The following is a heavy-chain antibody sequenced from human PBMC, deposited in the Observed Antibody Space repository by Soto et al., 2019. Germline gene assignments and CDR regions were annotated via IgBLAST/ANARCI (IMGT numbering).Heavy chain of an antibody. J-gene: IGHJ4*02. Sequence: GVLILSCAAAGFTFSSYAMSWVRQAPGKGLEWVSAISGSGGSTNYADSVKGRFTISRDNSKNTLYLQMNSLRAEDTAVYYCAKGRVLTTVVTPGWDYWGQGTLVTVYS. CDR1: GFTFSSYA. CDR3: AKGRVLTTVVTPGWDY. D-gene: IGHD4-17*01. V-gene: IGHV3-23*01. CDR2: ISGSGGST.